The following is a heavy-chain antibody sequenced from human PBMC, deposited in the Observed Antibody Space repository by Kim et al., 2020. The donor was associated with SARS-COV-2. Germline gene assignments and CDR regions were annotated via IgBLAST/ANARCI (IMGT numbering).Heavy chain of an antibody. D-gene: IGHD3-10*01. CDR3: AREAPWFGDLSPFDY. V-gene: IGHV1-18*01. CDR1: GYTFTSYG. CDR2: ISAYNGNT. Sequence: ASVKVSCKASGYTFTSYGISWVRQAPGQGLEWMGWISAYNGNTNYAQKLQGRVTMTTDTSTSTAYMELRSLRSDDTAVYYCAREAPWFGDLSPFDYWGQGTLVTVSS. J-gene: IGHJ4*02.